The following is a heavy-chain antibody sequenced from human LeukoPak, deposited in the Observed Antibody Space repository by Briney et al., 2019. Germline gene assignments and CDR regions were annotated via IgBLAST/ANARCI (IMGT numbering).Heavy chain of an antibody. J-gene: IGHJ4*02. Sequence: SETLSLTCIVSGGSISSGSHYWGWISQPPGKGLEWTGSMHYSGITYYNPSLTSRVTISVDTSKNQFSLRLTSVTAADTAVYYCARYPYSDSGVWQAFDYWGQGTLVTVSS. CDR1: GGSISSGSHY. CDR2: MHYSGIT. CDR3: ARYPYSDSGVWQAFDY. D-gene: IGHD5-12*01. V-gene: IGHV4-39*01.